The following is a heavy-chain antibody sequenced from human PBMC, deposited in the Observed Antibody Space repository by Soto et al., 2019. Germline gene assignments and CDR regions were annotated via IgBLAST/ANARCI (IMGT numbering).Heavy chain of an antibody. CDR3: ARRALPECINGVCYKDGFWDY. D-gene: IGHD2-8*01. CDR1: GGSVSSGGYY. CDR2: IYYSGTT. Sequence: SETLSLTCTVSGGSVSSGGYYWSWIRQHPGTGLEWIGYIYYSGTTYFNPSLKSRASISLDTSKNEFSLKLTSVTAADTAVYYCARRALPECINGVCYKDGFWDYWGQGALVTVSS. V-gene: IGHV4-31*03. J-gene: IGHJ4*01.